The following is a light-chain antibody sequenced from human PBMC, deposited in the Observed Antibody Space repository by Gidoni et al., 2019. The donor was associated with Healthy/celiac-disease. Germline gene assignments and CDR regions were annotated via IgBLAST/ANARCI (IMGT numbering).Light chain of an antibody. V-gene: IGKV3-20*01. J-gene: IGKJ4*01. CDR1: QSVSSSY. CDR2: GAS. Sequence: EIVLTHSPGTLSLSPGERATLSCRASQSVSSSYLAWYQQKPGQAPRLLIYGASSRATGIPDSFSGSGSGTDFTLTISRLEPEDFAVYYCQQYGSSPLTFGGGTKVGI. CDR3: QQYGSSPLT.